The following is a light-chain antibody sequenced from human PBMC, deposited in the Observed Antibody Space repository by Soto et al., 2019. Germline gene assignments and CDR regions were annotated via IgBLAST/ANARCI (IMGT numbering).Light chain of an antibody. Sequence: DIVLTQSPGTLSLSPGGRATLSCRASQSVTSTYLAWYQQKPGQAPRLLIYGATSRATGIPDRFSGSGSGTDFTLTSTRLEPEDSAVYYCQQCGSSPITFGQGTRLEIK. V-gene: IGKV3-20*01. J-gene: IGKJ5*01. CDR1: QSVTSTY. CDR2: GAT. CDR3: QQCGSSPIT.